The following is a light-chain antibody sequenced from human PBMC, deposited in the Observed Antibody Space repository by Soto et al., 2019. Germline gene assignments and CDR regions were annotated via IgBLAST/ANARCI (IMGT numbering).Light chain of an antibody. V-gene: IGKV3-15*01. J-gene: IGKJ5*01. CDR1: QSVSSN. CDR3: QQYNNWPLT. CDR2: GAS. Sequence: ELVMKQSPATLSVSPGEKATLSCRASQSVSSNLAWYQQKPGQAPRLLIYGASSRATGIPVRFSGSGSGTEFTLTISSLQSEDFAVYYCQQYNNWPLTFGQGTRLEIK.